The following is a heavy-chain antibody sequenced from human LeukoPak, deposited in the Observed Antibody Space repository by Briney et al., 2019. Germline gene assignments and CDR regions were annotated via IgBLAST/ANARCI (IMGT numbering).Heavy chain of an antibody. Sequence: GGSLRLSCAASGFTFSSYGMHWVRQAPGKGLEWVAVISYDGSNKYYADSVKGRFTISRDNSKNTLYLQMNSLRAEDTAVYYFAKDATNYYYDSSGYPIWGQGTMVTVSS. CDR2: ISYDGSNK. CDR3: AKDATNYYYDSSGYPI. V-gene: IGHV3-30*18. D-gene: IGHD3-22*01. J-gene: IGHJ3*02. CDR1: GFTFSSYG.